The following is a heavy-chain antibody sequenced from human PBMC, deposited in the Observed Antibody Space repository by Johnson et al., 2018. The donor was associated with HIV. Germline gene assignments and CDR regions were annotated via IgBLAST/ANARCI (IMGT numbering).Heavy chain of an antibody. CDR3: ARGLAYCGGDCSPDAFDI. CDR2: IGTAGDT. J-gene: IGHJ3*02. V-gene: IGHV3-13*01. Sequence: VQLVESGGGLVQPGGSLRLSCAASGFTFSSYDMHWVRQATGKGLEWVSAIGTAGDTYYPGSVKGRFTISRENAKNSLYLQMNSLRAGDTAVYYCARGLAYCGGDCSPDAFDIWGQGTMVT. CDR1: GFTFSSYD. D-gene: IGHD2-21*02.